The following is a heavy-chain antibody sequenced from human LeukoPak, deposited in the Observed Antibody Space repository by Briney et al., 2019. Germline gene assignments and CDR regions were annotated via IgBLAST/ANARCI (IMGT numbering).Heavy chain of an antibody. D-gene: IGHD6-6*01. CDR2: INHSGST. J-gene: IGHJ4*02. Sequence: PSETLSLTCAVYGGSFSGCYWSWIRQPPGKGLEWIGEINHSGSTNYNPSLKSRVTISVDTSKNQFSLKLSSVTAADTAVYYCARRPQSIAARAFDYWGQGTLVTVSS. V-gene: IGHV4-34*01. CDR3: ARRPQSIAARAFDY. CDR1: GGSFSGCY.